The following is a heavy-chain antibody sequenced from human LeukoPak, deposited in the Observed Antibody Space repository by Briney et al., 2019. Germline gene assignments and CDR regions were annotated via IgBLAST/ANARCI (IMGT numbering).Heavy chain of an antibody. J-gene: IGHJ4*02. D-gene: IGHD3-9*01. Sequence: GGSLRLSCAASGFTFSSYAMSWVRQAPGKGLEWVSAISGSGGSTYYADSVKGRFTISRDNSKNTLYLQMNSLRAEDTAVYYCAKAGSWYDILTGYWTPFDYWGQGTLVTVSS. CDR1: GFTFSSYA. CDR2: ISGSGGST. V-gene: IGHV3-23*01. CDR3: AKAGSWYDILTGYWTPFDY.